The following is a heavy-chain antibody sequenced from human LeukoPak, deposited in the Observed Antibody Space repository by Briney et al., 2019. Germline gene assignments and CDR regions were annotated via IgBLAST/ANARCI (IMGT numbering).Heavy chain of an antibody. D-gene: IGHD6-13*01. Sequence: GGSLKLSCAASGFTFSGSAMHWVRQASGKGLEWVGRIRSKANSYATAYAASVKGRFTIPRDDSKNTAYLQMNSLKTEDTAVYYCTRHSSSWFHNWFDPWGQGTLVTVSS. CDR3: TRHSSSWFHNWFDP. V-gene: IGHV3-73*01. CDR2: IRSKANSYAT. CDR1: GFTFSGSA. J-gene: IGHJ5*02.